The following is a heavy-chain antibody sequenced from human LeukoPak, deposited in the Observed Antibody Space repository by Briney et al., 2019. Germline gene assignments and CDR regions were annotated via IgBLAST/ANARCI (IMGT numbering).Heavy chain of an antibody. CDR1: GYTFTGYY. V-gene: IGHV1-2*04. Sequence: GASVKVSCKASGYTFTGYYMHWVRQAPGQGLEWMGWINPNSGGTNYAQKFQGWVTMTRDTSISTAYMELSRLRSDDTAVYYCAREKIGLRYFDWYSPDAFDIWGQGTMVTVPS. CDR3: AREKIGLRYFDWYSPDAFDI. CDR2: INPNSGGT. J-gene: IGHJ3*02. D-gene: IGHD3-9*01.